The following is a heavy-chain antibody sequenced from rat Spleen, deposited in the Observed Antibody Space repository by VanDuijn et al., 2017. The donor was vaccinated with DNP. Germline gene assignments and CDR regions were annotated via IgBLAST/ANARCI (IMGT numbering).Heavy chain of an antibody. CDR2: ITSGRGST. Sequence: EVQLVESGGDLVRPGGSLKLSCAASGFTFSYYWMAWVRQVPGKGLEWIASITSGRGSTSYLDSVRGRFTISRGDERDTLFLQMNSLRSEDTATYDCARVWDLQYGGDGDVLDVWGQGTSVTVSS. D-gene: IGHD3-8*01. V-gene: IGHV5S13*01. CDR1: GFTFSYYW. CDR3: ARVWDLQYGGDGDVLDV. J-gene: IGHJ4*01.